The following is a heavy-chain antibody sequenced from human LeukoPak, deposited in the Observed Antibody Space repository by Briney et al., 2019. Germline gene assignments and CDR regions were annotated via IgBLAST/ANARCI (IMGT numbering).Heavy chain of an antibody. Sequence: GRSVRLFCAACVFIYSSYGMHGVREAPGKGLEGVAVISYEGSNKLYADSVKRRFTISRDNSKNTLYLQMNSLGDEDTAVYYCAKVTTVVGFDYWGQGTLVTVSS. CDR3: AKVTTVVGFDY. CDR2: ISYEGSNK. CDR1: VFIYSSYG. J-gene: IGHJ4*02. V-gene: IGHV3-30*18. D-gene: IGHD4-17*01.